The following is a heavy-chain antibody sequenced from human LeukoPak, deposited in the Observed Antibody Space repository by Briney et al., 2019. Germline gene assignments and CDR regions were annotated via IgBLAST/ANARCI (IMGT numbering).Heavy chain of an antibody. CDR2: IHSDGTT. CDR1: GGSLTNYY. CDR3: ARLNFRGGEALHFDS. Sequence: SETLSLTCSVSGGSLTNYYWGWIRQPPGKGLEFIGYIHSDGTTNYDSSLQRRVAISLDTSKIQFSLRLYSVTAADTALYFCARLNFRGGEALHFDSWGQGTLVTVSS. V-gene: IGHV4-4*09. D-gene: IGHD3-16*01. J-gene: IGHJ4*02.